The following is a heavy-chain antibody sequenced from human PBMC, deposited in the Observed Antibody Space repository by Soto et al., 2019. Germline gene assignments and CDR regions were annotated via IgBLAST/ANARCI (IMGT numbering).Heavy chain of an antibody. CDR1: GFTFSSYG. D-gene: IGHD3-3*01. J-gene: IGHJ6*02. V-gene: IGHV3-30*18. CDR3: AKDQLPYDFWSGHYYYYGMDV. Sequence: QVQLVESGGGVVQPGRSLRLSCAASGFTFSSYGMHWVRQAPGKGLEWVAVISYDGSNKYYADSVKGRFTISRDNSKNTLYLQINSLRAEDTAVYYCAKDQLPYDFWSGHYYYYGMDVWGQGTTVTVSS. CDR2: ISYDGSNK.